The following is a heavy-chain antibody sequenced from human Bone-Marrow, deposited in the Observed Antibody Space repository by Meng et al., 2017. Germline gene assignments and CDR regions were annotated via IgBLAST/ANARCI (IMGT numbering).Heavy chain of an antibody. CDR1: GYTFTSYY. D-gene: IGHD6-19*01. V-gene: IGHV1-46*01. J-gene: IGHJ4*02. CDR2: INPSGGST. CDR3: AIVPDGYSSGWPFDY. Sequence: ASVKVSCKASGYTFTSYYMHWVRQAPGQGLEWMGIINPSGGSTSYAQKFQGRVTMTRDTSTSTVYMELSSLRSEDTAVYYCAIVPDGYSSGWPFDYWGQGTLVTVSS.